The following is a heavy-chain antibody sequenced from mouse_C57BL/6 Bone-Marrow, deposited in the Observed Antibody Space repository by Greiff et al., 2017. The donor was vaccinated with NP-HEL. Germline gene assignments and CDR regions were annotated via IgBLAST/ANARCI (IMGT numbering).Heavy chain of an antibody. J-gene: IGHJ2*01. V-gene: IGHV5-4*03. Sequence: EVMLVESGGGLVKPGGSLKLSCAASGFTFSSYAMSWVRQTPEKRLEWVATISDGGSYTYYPDNVKGRFTISRDNAKNNLYLQMSHLKSEDTAMYYCARPYSNYSYYFDDWGQGTTLTVSS. CDR1: GFTFSSYA. D-gene: IGHD2-5*01. CDR2: ISDGGSYT. CDR3: ARPYSNYSYYFDD.